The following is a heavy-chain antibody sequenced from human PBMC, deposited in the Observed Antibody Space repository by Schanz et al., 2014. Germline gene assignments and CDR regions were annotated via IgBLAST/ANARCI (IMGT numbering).Heavy chain of an antibody. CDR2: IKTKTDGGTT. D-gene: IGHD5-18*01. J-gene: IGHJ6*02. Sequence: EEQLVESGGGLVQPGGSLRLSCAASGFTSSNAWMSWVRQAPGKGLEWVGRIKTKTDGGTTDYAAPVKGRFTISRDDSTNTLYLQMNSLKTEDTAVYYCTTGGRRGYSHYFYGMDVWGQGTTVTVSS. CDR1: GFTSSNAW. CDR3: TTGGRRGYSHYFYGMDV. V-gene: IGHV3-15*01.